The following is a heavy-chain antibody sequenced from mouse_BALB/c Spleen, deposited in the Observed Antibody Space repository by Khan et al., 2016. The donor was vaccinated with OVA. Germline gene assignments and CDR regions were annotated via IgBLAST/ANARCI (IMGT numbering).Heavy chain of an antibody. CDR1: GYTFTSYW. Sequence: QVQLQQSGAELVKAGASVKMSCKASGYTFTSYWMHWVKQRLGQGLEWFAETNPTNGRTYYNEKFKSKATMTVDKSSSTAYMLLRGPTFADSPVYYCARIKKIVATYFDDWGQGTTLTVSS. V-gene: IGHV1S81*02. CDR3: ARIKKIVATYFDD. D-gene: IGHD1-1*01. CDR2: TNPTNGRT. J-gene: IGHJ2*01.